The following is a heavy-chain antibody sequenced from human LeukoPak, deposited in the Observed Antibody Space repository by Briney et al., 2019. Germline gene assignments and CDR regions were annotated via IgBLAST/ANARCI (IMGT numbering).Heavy chain of an antibody. J-gene: IGHJ4*02. Sequence: GRSLRLSCAASGFTFSSYAMHWVRQAPGKGLEWVAVISYDGSNKYYADSVKGRFTISRDNSKNTLYLQMNSLRAEDTAVYYCAKGGYFDWLLSDFDYWGQGTLVTVSS. D-gene: IGHD3-9*01. CDR2: ISYDGSNK. V-gene: IGHV3-30-3*01. CDR3: AKGGYFDWLLSDFDY. CDR1: GFTFSSYA.